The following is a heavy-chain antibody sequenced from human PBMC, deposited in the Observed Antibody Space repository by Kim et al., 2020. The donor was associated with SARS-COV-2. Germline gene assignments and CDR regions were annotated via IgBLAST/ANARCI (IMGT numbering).Heavy chain of an antibody. CDR3: AGEAVDYDFWSGYDTYYYGMDV. CDR2: VYYSGST. V-gene: IGHV4-39*02. J-gene: IGHJ6*02. CDR1: GGSISNSSYY. D-gene: IGHD3-3*01. Sequence: SETLSLTCTVSGGSISNSSYYWGWIRQPPGKGLEWIGSVYYSGSTYYNPSLKSRVTISVDTSKNQFSLKLSSVTAADTAVYYCAGEAVDYDFWSGYDTYYYGMDVWGQGPTVTVSS.